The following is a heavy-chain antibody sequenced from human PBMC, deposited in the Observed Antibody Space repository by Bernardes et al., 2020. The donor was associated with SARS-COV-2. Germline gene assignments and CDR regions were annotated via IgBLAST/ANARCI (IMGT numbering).Heavy chain of an antibody. D-gene: IGHD2-15*01. CDR2: ISGSGGSP. V-gene: IGHV3-23*01. J-gene: IGHJ6*02. CDR3: AKDYYCSGGSCYSYGMDV. Sequence: GGSLRRSCAASGFTFSSYAMSWVRQAPGKGLEWVSAISGSGGSPYYADSVKGRFTISRDNSKNTLYLQMNSLRAEDTAVYYCAKDYYCSGGSCYSYGMDVWGQGTTVTVSS. CDR1: GFTFSSYA.